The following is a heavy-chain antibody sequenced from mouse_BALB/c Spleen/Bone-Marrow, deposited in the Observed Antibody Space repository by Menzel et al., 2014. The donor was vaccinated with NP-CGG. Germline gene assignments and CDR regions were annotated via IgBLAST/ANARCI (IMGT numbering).Heavy chain of an antibody. CDR1: GFTFSTYG. D-gene: IGHD4-1*01. Sequence: EVQLVESGGDLVKPGGSLKLSCAASGFTFSTYGMSWVRQTPDKRLEWVATISSGGGYTYYPDSVKGRFTISRDNAKNTLYLQMSSLKSEDTAMYYCTRQGNWDHYVMDYWGQGTSVTVSS. J-gene: IGHJ4*01. CDR3: TRQGNWDHYVMDY. CDR2: ISSGGGYT. V-gene: IGHV5-6*01.